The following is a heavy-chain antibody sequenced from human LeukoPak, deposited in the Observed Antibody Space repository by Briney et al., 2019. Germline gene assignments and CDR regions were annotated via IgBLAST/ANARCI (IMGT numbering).Heavy chain of an antibody. CDR1: GGSISSYY. CDR3: ARQVGSGWYEDGMDV. D-gene: IGHD6-19*01. V-gene: IGHV4-59*08. Sequence: PSESLSLTRTVSGGSISSYYWSWIRQPPGKGLGWIGYIYYSGSTNYNPSLKSRVTISVDTSKNQFSLKLSSVTAADTAVYYCARQVGSGWYEDGMDVWGQGTTVTVSS. J-gene: IGHJ6*02. CDR2: IYYSGST.